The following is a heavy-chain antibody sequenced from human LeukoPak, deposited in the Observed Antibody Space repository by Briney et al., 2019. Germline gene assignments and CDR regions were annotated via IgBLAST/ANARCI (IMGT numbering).Heavy chain of an antibody. Sequence: PGGSLRLSCAVSGFTSKNYGMSWVRQAPGKGLEWVSAISGGDDSTYYADSVKGRFTISRDNSKNTLYPQMNSLRAEDTAVFYCAKDSPILTIWGQGTMVTVSS. CDR3: AKDSPILTI. CDR2: ISGGDDST. D-gene: IGHD3-3*01. V-gene: IGHV3-23*01. CDR1: GFTSKNYG. J-gene: IGHJ3*02.